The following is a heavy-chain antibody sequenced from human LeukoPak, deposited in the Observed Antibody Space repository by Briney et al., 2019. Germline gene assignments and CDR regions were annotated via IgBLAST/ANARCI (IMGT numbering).Heavy chain of an antibody. D-gene: IGHD7-27*01. V-gene: IGHV1-18*01. CDR2: ISVYNGNT. CDR3: ARDTTRTGGETWFDP. J-gene: IGHJ5*02. CDR1: GYTFTSYG. Sequence: ASVKVSCKASGYTFTSYGISWVRQAPGQGLEWMGWISVYNGNTGYGQKFQGRVSMTTDTSTSTAYMELRSLRSDDTAVYYCARDTTRTGGETWFDPWGQGTLVTVSS.